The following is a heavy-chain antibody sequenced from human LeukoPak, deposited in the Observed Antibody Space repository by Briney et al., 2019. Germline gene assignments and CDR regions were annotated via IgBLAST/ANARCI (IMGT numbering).Heavy chain of an antibody. V-gene: IGHV3-30-3*01. CDR1: GFTFSSYA. Sequence: GGSLRLSCAASGFTFSSYAMHWVRQAPGKGLEWVAVISYDGSNKYYADSVKGRFTISRDNSKNTLYLQMNSLRAEDTAVYYCARAREYYDFFRGEGAFDIRGQGTMVTVSS. D-gene: IGHD3-3*01. J-gene: IGHJ3*02. CDR2: ISYDGSNK. CDR3: ARAREYYDFFRGEGAFDI.